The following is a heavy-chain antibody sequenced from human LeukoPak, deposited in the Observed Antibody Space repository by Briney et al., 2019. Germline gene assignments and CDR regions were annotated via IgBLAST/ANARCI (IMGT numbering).Heavy chain of an antibody. J-gene: IGHJ4*02. V-gene: IGHV4-34*01. CDR2: INHSGST. D-gene: IGHD2-15*01. CDR1: SGSFRGYF. CDR3: ARLGGYSGY. Sequence: PSETLSLTCAVYSGSFRGYFWSWIRQSPGKGLEWIGEINHSGSTNYNPSLKSRVTISVDTSKNQFYLKLSSVTVADTAVYYCARLGGYSGYWGQGTLVTISS.